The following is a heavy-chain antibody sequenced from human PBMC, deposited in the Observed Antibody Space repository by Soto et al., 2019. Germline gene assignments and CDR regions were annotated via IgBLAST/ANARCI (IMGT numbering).Heavy chain of an antibody. CDR1: GGAFHSSA. CDR3: ALATNWTYQLNKY. Sequence: AASVKVSCKVSGGAFHSSALNWVRQAPGQGLEWIGGIIPMSDPPNYAQEFQGRVTIIADISTTTAYMEVRSLRSDDTAVYYCALATNWTYQLNKYWGPGTLVTVSS. J-gene: IGHJ4*02. CDR2: IIPMSDPP. D-gene: IGHD1-1*01. V-gene: IGHV1-69*06.